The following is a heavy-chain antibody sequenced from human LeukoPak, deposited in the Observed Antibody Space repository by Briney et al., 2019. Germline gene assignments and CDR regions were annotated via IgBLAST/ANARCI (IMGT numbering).Heavy chain of an antibody. J-gene: IGHJ4*02. Sequence: SETLSLTCAVYGGSFSGYYWSWIRQPPGKGLEWLGEINHSGSTNYNPSLKSRVTISVDTSKNQFSLKLSSVTAADTAVYYCARYTNYDILTGYSLHYFDYWGQGTLVTVSS. CDR1: GGSFSGYY. CDR3: ARYTNYDILTGYSLHYFDY. D-gene: IGHD3-9*01. CDR2: INHSGST. V-gene: IGHV4-34*01.